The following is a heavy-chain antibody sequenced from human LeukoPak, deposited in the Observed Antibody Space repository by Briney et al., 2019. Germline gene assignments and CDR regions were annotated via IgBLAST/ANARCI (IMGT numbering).Heavy chain of an antibody. V-gene: IGHV3-74*01. CDR2: IQSDGSAT. J-gene: IGHJ4*02. CDR3: ARDPFYGDADFDG. CDR1: GFTFSNYW. D-gene: IGHD4-17*01. Sequence: GGSLRLSCAASGFTFSNYWMHWVRQAPGKGLVWVSRIQSDGSATTYADAVKGRFTISRDNAKNMMYLQMNSLRAEDTAIYYCARDPFYGDADFDGWGQGTLVTVSS.